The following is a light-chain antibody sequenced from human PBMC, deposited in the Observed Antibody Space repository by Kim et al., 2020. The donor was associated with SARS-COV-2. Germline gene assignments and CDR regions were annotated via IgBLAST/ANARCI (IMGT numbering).Light chain of an antibody. Sequence: QRLTIAYTGSLSNPVAVYDVNRYAHRPATAPKLLTYGNSNRPSGLPDRFSGSKSGTSASLALTGPQAEDEAAYYCQSYDSSLGGWLFGGGTQLTVL. CDR3: QSYDSSLGGWL. J-gene: IGLJ3*02. CDR2: GNS. CDR1: LSNPVAVYD. V-gene: IGLV1-40*01.